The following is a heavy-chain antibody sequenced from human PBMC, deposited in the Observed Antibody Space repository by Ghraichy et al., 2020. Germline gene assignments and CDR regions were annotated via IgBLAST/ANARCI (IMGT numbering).Heavy chain of an antibody. CDR3: AREGDYYDSRGIRPCDV. CDR2: IIPMFETP. V-gene: IGHV1-69*13. D-gene: IGHD3-22*01. J-gene: IGHJ3*01. Sequence: SVKVSCKASGGTFGSHAISWVRQAPGKGLEWMGGIIPMFETPHYAQQFQGRFTITADESTKTSYMDLTSLTSDDTAVYFCAREGDYYDSRGIRPCDVWGQGTRVTVSS. CDR1: GGTFGSHA.